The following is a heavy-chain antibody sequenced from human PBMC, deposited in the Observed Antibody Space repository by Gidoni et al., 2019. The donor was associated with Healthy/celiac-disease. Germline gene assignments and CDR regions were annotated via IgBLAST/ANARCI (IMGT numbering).Heavy chain of an antibody. CDR3: AKDFSSTTIDTAGAFDI. V-gene: IGHV3-30*18. D-gene: IGHD2-2*01. J-gene: IGHJ3*02. CDR1: GFTFSSYG. Sequence: QVQLVESGGGVVQPGRSLRLSCAASGFTFSSYGMQWVRNAPGKGLELVAVISYDGSNNYYADSVKGRFTISRDNSKNTLYLQMNSLRAEDTAVYYCAKDFSSTTIDTAGAFDIWGQGTMVTVSS. CDR2: ISYDGSNN.